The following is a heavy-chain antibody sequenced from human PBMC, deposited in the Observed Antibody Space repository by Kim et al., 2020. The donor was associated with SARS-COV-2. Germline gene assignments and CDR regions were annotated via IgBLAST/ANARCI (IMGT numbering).Heavy chain of an antibody. CDR3: ARKLFSSGVSWFDP. D-gene: IGHD3-3*02. CDR2: ISAYNGNT. CDR1: GYTFTSYG. Sequence: ASVKVSCKASGYTFTSYGISWVRQAPGQGLEWMGWISAYNGNTNYAQKLQGRVTMTTDTSTSTAYMELRSLRSDDTAVYYCARKLFSSGVSWFDPWGQGTLVTVSS. V-gene: IGHV1-18*01. J-gene: IGHJ5*02.